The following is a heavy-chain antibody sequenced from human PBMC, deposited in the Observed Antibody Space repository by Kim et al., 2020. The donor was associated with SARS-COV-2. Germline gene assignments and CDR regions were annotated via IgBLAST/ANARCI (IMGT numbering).Heavy chain of an antibody. CDR1: GGSISSGGYY. J-gene: IGHJ6*02. V-gene: IGHV4-31*03. D-gene: IGHD3-22*01. CDR3: ARVGPYYYDSSGYYPYYYYYGMDV. CDR2: IYYSGST. Sequence: SETLSLTCTVSGGSISSGGYYWSWIRQHPGKGLEWIGYIYYSGSTYYNPSLKSRVTISVDTSKNQFSLKLSSVTAADTAVYYCARVGPYYYDSSGYYPYYYYYGMDVWGQGTTVTVSS.